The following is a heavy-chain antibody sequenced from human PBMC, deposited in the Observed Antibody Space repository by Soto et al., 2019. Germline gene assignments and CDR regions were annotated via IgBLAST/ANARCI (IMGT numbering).Heavy chain of an antibody. J-gene: IGHJ4*02. CDR3: AREWCSWFGEFCFGY. CDR1: GFTVSSNY. CDR2: IYSGGST. V-gene: IGHV3-53*01. D-gene: IGHD3-10*01. Sequence: GGSLRLSCAASGFTVSSNYMSWVRQAPGKGLEWVSVIYSGGSTYYADSVEGRFTISRDNSKNTLFLQMNSLRAEDTAVYYCAREWCSWFGEFCFGYWGQGTLVTVSS.